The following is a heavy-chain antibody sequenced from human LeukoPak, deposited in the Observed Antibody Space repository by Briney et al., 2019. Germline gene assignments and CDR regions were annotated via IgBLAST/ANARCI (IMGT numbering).Heavy chain of an antibody. CDR2: IHRSGST. Sequence: SGTLSLTCAVSGGSISSGGHSWSWIRQSPGKGLEWIGYIHRSGSTYYNPSLKSRVTMSLDRSKNQFSLKLSSVTAADTAVYYCARLHWSSSWTSWFDPWGQGTLVTVSS. V-gene: IGHV4-30-2*06. J-gene: IGHJ5*02. CDR3: ARLHWSSSWTSWFDP. CDR1: GGSISSGGHS. D-gene: IGHD6-13*01.